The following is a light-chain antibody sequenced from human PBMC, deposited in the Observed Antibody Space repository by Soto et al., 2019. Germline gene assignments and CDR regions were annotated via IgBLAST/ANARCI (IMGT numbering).Light chain of an antibody. CDR2: AAS. CDR3: QQYYSYPRT. CDR1: QVISTS. V-gene: IGKV1-9*01. Sequence: DIQLTQSPSFLSPSIGESVTITCRASQVISTSLAWYQVKPGKAPKLLIYAASTLESGVPSRFSATVSGTEFSLTISCLQSEDFATYYCQQYYSYPRTFGQGTKVDI. J-gene: IGKJ1*01.